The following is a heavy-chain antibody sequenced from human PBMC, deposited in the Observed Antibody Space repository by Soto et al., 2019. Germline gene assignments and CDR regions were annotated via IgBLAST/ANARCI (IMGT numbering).Heavy chain of an antibody. V-gene: IGHV1-69*13. J-gene: IGHJ1*01. CDR3: ARDREEMGATLFQH. CDR2: IIPIFGTA. D-gene: IGHD1-26*01. Sequence: SVKLSCKASGGTFSRYAISWVRQAPGQGLEWMGGIIPIFGTANYAQKFQGRVTITADESTSTAYMELSSLRSEDTAVYYCARDREEMGATLFQHWGQGTLVTVSS. CDR1: GGTFSRYA.